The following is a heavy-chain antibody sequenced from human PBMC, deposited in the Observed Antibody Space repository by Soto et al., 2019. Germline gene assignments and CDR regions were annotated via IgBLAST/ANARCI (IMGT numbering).Heavy chain of an antibody. Sequence: QVQLVQSGAEVKTPGSSVRVSCKTAGRTFLISAIAWVRQAPGQGLEWMGGIIPILGTIHIAQNFQGRVKFTAVRSSSTAYMDLSSLGSGDTAIYFCAIRNEWEEPPNHFYFDYRGQGSQVIVSS. V-gene: IGHV1-69*06. D-gene: IGHD1-26*01. CDR3: AIRNEWEEPPNHFYFDY. J-gene: IGHJ4*02. CDR1: GRTFLISA. CDR2: IIPILGTI.